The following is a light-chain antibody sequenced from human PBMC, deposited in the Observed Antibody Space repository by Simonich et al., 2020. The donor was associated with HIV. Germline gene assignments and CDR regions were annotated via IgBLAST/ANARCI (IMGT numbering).Light chain of an antibody. CDR2: GAS. CDR3: QQYNNWPYT. V-gene: IGKV3-15*01. CDR1: QSVSGSY. J-gene: IGKJ2*01. Sequence: ENVLTQSPGTLSLSPGERATLSCRASQSVSGSYLACYQQNPGQAPRLLIYGASTRATGIPARFSGSGSGTAFTLTISSLQSADFAVYYCQQYNNWPYTFGQGTKLEIK.